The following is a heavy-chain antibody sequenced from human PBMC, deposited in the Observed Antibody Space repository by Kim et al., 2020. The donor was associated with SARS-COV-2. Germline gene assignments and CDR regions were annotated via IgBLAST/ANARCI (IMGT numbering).Heavy chain of an antibody. Sequence: GESLKISCKGSGYSFTSYWIGWVRQMPGKGLEWMGIIYPGDSDTRYSPSFQGQVTISADKSISTAYLQWSSLKASDTAMYYCARDTGDCRGGSCYVWFDPWGQGTLVTVSS. V-gene: IGHV5-51*01. CDR3: ARDTGDCRGGSCYVWFDP. CDR2: IYPGDSDT. CDR1: GYSFTSYW. J-gene: IGHJ5*02. D-gene: IGHD2-15*01.